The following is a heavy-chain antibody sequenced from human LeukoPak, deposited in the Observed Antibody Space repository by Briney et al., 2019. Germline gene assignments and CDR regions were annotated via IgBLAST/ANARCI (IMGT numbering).Heavy chain of an antibody. CDR2: ISYDGSNK. CDR3: ARDGSYCSGGSCYSLNYFDY. J-gene: IGHJ4*02. D-gene: IGHD2-15*01. V-gene: IGHV3-30-3*01. CDR1: GFTFSSYA. Sequence: GGSLRLSCAASGFTFSSYAMHWVRQAPGKGLEWVAVISYDGSNKYYADSVKGRFTISGDNSKNTLYLQMNSLRAEDTAVYYCARDGSYCSGGSCYSLNYFDYWGQGTLVTVSS.